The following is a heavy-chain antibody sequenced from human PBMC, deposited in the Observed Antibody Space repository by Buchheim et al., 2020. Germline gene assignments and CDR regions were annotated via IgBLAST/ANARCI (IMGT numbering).Heavy chain of an antibody. D-gene: IGHD3-22*01. CDR3: AKAGEVYYDSSGYYFDY. Sequence: QVQLVESGGGVVQPGRSLRLSCAASGFTFSSYGMHWVRQAPGKGLEWVAVISYDGSNKYYADSVKGRLPISRNNSKTTLYRQMNSLRAEDTAVYYCAKAGEVYYDSSGYYFDYWGQGTL. CDR2: ISYDGSNK. CDR1: GFTFSSYG. V-gene: IGHV3-30*18. J-gene: IGHJ4*02.